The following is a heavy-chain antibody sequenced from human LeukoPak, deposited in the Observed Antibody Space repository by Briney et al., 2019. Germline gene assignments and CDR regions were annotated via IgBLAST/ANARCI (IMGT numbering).Heavy chain of an antibody. CDR3: ARETTYYYGSGSYYRTYYFDY. V-gene: IGHV3-74*01. CDR1: GFTFSNYW. CDR2: INSDGINT. Sequence: GGSLRLSCAASGFTFSNYWMHWVRQAPGKGLVWVSRINSDGINTSYADSVKGRFTISRDNAKNTLNLQMNSLRAEDTAVYYCARETTYYYGSGSYYRTYYFDYWGQGTPVTVSS. D-gene: IGHD3-10*01. J-gene: IGHJ4*02.